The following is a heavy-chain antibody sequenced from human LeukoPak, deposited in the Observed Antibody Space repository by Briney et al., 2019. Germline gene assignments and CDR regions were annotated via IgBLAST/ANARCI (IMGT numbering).Heavy chain of an antibody. CDR1: GFTFSNAW. J-gene: IGHJ4*02. V-gene: IGHV3-15*01. Sequence: PGGSLRLSCAASGFTFSNAWMSWVRQAPGKGLEWVGHIKSKTDGGTTDYAAPVKGRFTISRDDSKNTLYLQMDSLKTEDTAVYYCTTATTRYYDILTGYYRHWGQGTLVTVSS. CDR2: IKSKTDGGTT. CDR3: TTATTRYYDILTGYYRH. D-gene: IGHD3-9*01.